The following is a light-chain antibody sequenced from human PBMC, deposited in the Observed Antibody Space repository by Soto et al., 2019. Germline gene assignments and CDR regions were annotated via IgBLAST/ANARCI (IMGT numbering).Light chain of an antibody. V-gene: IGKV3-20*01. CDR1: QTVNNR. CDR2: GAS. CDR3: QQYAEGTPIT. Sequence: LLTQYPVRLSVFPGEIASLSFRASQTVNNRLAWHQPKAGQAPRLLTSGASSRATGIPDRFSGSQSGTDFTLTISRLASDDFALYYCQQYAEGTPITFGQGTRLEIK. J-gene: IGKJ5*01.